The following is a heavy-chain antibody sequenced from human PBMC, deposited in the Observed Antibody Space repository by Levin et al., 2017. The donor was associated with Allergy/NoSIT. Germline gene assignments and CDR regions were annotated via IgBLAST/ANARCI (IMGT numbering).Heavy chain of an antibody. D-gene: IGHD3-10*01. CDR2: IYYSGST. CDR3: ARQSIETYYYGSGRRGEWFDP. CDR1: GGSISSYY. V-gene: IGHV4-59*08. Sequence: SETLSLTCTVSGGSISSYYWSWIRQPPGKGLEWIGYIYYSGSTNYNPSLKSRVTISVDTSKNQFSLKLSSVTAADTAVYYCARQSIETYYYGSGRRGEWFDPWGQGTLVTVSS. J-gene: IGHJ5*02.